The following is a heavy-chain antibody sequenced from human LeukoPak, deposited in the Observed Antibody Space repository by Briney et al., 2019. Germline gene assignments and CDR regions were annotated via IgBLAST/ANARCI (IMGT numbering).Heavy chain of an antibody. CDR2: ISAYNGNT. V-gene: IGHV1-18*04. CDR3: ARDTYCDSTSCRFTQVQY. J-gene: IGHJ1*01. D-gene: IGHD2-2*01. CDR1: GYTFTSYG. Sequence: GASVKVSCKGSGYTFTSYGISWVRQAPGQGLEWMGWISAYNGNTNYAQKLQGRVTMTTDTSTSTAYMELRSLRSDDTAVYYCARDTYCDSTSCRFTQVQYWGQGTLVTVCS.